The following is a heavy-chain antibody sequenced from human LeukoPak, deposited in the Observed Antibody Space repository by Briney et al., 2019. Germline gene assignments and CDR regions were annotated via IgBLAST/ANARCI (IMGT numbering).Heavy chain of an antibody. CDR2: IYHSGST. Sequence: SETLSLTCAVSGGSISSSNWWSWVRQPPGKGLEWIGEIYHSGSTNYNPSLKSRVTISVDKSKNQFSLKLSSVTAADTAVYYCARAIAVAGTSWGFDLWGRGTLVTVSS. CDR1: GGSISSSNW. D-gene: IGHD6-19*01. V-gene: IGHV4-4*02. J-gene: IGHJ2*01. CDR3: ARAIAVAGTSWGFDL.